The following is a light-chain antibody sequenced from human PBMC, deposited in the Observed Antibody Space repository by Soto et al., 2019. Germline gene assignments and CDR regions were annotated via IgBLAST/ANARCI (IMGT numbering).Light chain of an antibody. J-gene: IGKJ3*01. CDR3: QQYGSSPIFT. CDR2: GAS. Sequence: EIVLTQSPGTLSLSPGERATLSCRASQSVSSSYLAWYQQKPGQAPRLLIYGASSRATGIPDRFSGSGSGTDFTLTISRLEPEDFAVYYYQQYGSSPIFTCGPGTKVDIK. CDR1: QSVSSSY. V-gene: IGKV3-20*01.